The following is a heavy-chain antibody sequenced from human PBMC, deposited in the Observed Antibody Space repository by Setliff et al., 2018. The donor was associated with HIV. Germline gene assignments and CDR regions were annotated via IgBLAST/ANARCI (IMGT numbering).Heavy chain of an antibody. CDR2: IYIYNSGST. CDR3: ARGVNFDY. V-gene: IGHV4-59*01. CDR1: GGSIINYF. D-gene: IGHD3-3*01. Sequence: PSETLSLTCSVTGGSIINYFWGWVRQPPGKGLEWIGYIYIYNSGSTNYNPSLTSRVTISVDTSRNQFSLKLTSVTAADTAIYYCARGVNFDYWGQGTQVTVSS. J-gene: IGHJ4*02.